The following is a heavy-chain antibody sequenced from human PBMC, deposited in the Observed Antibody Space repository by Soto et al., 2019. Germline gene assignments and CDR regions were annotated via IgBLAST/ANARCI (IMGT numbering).Heavy chain of an antibody. V-gene: IGHV3-74*01. Sequence: PGGSLRLSCAASGFTFSTYWMHWVRQAPGKGLVWVSRINTDGSFTNYADFAKGRFTISRDNAKNTLYLQMNGLRAEDTAVYYCAGSLLWPLDRNYWGQGTPVTVSS. CDR3: AGSLLWPLDRNY. D-gene: IGHD2-2*01. CDR1: GFTFSTYW. CDR2: INTDGSFT. J-gene: IGHJ4*02.